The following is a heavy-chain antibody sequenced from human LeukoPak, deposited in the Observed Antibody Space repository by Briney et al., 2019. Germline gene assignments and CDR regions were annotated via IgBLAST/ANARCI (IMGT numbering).Heavy chain of an antibody. CDR1: GGSISSSSYY. J-gene: IGHJ5*02. CDR2: IYYSGST. V-gene: IGHV4-39*07. D-gene: IGHD1-26*01. Sequence: SETLSLTCTVSGGSISSSSYYWGWIRQPPGKGLEWIGSIYYSGSTYYNPSLKSRVTISVDTSKNQFSLKLSSVTAADTAVYYCARSQGPAWELLHGDWFDPWGQGTLVTVS. CDR3: ARSQGPAWELLHGDWFDP.